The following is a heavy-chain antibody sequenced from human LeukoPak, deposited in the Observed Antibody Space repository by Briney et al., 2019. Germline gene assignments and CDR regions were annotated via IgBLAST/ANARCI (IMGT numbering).Heavy chain of an antibody. CDR2: INHSGST. V-gene: IGHV4-34*01. Sequence: SETLSLTCAVYGESFSGYYWSWIRQPPGKGLEWIGEINHSGSTNYNPSLKSRVTISVDASKNQFSLKLSSVTAADTAVYYCARGYDILTGYCYNDYWGKGTLVTVSS. CDR3: ARGYDILTGYCYNDY. D-gene: IGHD3-9*01. CDR1: GESFSGYY. J-gene: IGHJ4*02.